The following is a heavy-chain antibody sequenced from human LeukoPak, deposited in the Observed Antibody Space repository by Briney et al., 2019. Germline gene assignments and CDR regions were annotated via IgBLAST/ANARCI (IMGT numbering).Heavy chain of an antibody. D-gene: IGHD1-20*01. CDR3: ARAIYFGVAGSRHVSDY. V-gene: IGHV3-11*06. Sequence: GGSLRLSCAASGFTFSDYYMSWIRQAPGKGLEWVSYISSSSSYTNYADSVKGRFTISRDNAKNTLYLQMNSLRAEDTAVYYCARAIYFGVAGSRHVSDYWGQGALVTVSS. J-gene: IGHJ4*02. CDR2: ISSSSSYT. CDR1: GFTFSDYY.